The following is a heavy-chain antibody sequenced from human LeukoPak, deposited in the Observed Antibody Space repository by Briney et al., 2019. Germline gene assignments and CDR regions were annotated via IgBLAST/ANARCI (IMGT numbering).Heavy chain of an antibody. D-gene: IGHD3-16*01. V-gene: IGHV4-39*01. CDR2: ICYSGST. CDR3: ARQITSHGTWGWDVIDY. Sequence: SETLSLTCIVSGGSVSSGSYYWSWIRQPPGKGLEWIGSICYSGSTYYNASLKSRVTISVDRSKNQFSLKLSSVAAADTAVYYCARQITSHGTWGWDVIDYWGQGTLVAVSS. J-gene: IGHJ4*02. CDR1: GGSVSSGSYY.